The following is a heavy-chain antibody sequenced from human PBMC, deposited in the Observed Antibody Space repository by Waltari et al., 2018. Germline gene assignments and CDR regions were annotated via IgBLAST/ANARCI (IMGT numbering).Heavy chain of an antibody. V-gene: IGHV3-23*03. CDR1: GFTFSSYA. J-gene: IGHJ4*02. Sequence: EVQLLESGGGLVQPGGSLRLSCAASGFTFSSYAMSWVRQAPGKGLEGVSVIYSGGSTYYADSVKGRFTISRDNSKNTLYLQMNSLRAEDTAVYYCAKALSSSWKYYFDYWGQGTLVTVSS. CDR3: AKALSSSWKYYFDY. CDR2: IYSGGST. D-gene: IGHD6-13*01.